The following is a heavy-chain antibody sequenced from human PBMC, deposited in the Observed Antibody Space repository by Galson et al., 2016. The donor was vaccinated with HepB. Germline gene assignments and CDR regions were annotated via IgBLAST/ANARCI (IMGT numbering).Heavy chain of an antibody. CDR1: GASISDSNW. J-gene: IGHJ5*02. D-gene: IGHD2-8*01. V-gene: IGHV4-4*02. Sequence: SETLSLTCAVSGASISDSNWWTWVRHVPGKGLEWIGEIYHTGTSNNNPFLSSRFTLSVVKSRNQFSLNLTSVTAADTAVYYCARAAIIPGARMVFDPWGQGILATVSS. CDR2: IYHTGTS. CDR3: ARAAIIPGARMVFDP.